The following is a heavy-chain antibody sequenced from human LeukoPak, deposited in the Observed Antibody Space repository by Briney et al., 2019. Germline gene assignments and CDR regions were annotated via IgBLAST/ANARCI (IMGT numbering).Heavy chain of an antibody. J-gene: IGHJ4*02. CDR1: GFTFSSYN. CDR3: ARDKTYCSSPSCSLDY. D-gene: IGHD2-2*01. V-gene: IGHV3-21*01. Sequence: PGGSLRLSCAASGFTFSSYNMNWVRQAPGKGLEWVSYISSRGSYKYYADSVRGRFTISRDDAQNSLYLQMNSLRADDTAVYYCARDKTYCSSPSCSLDYWGQGTLVTVSS. CDR2: ISSRGSYK.